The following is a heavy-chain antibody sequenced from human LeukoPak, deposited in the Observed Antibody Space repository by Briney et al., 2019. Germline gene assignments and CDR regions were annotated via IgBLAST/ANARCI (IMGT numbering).Heavy chain of an antibody. J-gene: IGHJ4*02. CDR3: ARGYCSSTSCREGYYY. D-gene: IGHD2-2*01. CDR1: GYTFTGYY. CDR2: INPNSGGT. V-gene: IGHV1-2*02. Sequence: GASVKVSRKASGYTFTGYYMHWVRQAPGQGLEWMGWINPNSGGTNYAQKSQGRVTMTRDTSISTAYMELSRLRSDDTAVYYCARGYCSSTSCREGYYYWGQGTLVTVSS.